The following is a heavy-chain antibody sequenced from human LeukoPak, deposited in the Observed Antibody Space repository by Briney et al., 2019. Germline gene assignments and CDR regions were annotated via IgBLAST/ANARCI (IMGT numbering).Heavy chain of an antibody. V-gene: IGHV4-4*02. CDR3: ARGPYSSSWYYFDY. D-gene: IGHD6-13*01. J-gene: IGHJ4*02. CDR1: GGSISSSNW. Sequence: PSETLSLTCAVSGGSISSSNWWSWVRQPPGKGLEWIGEIYHSGSTNYNPSLKSRVTISVDKSKNQFFLKLSSVTAADTAVYYCARGPYSSSWYYFDYWGQGTLVTVSS. CDR2: IYHSGST.